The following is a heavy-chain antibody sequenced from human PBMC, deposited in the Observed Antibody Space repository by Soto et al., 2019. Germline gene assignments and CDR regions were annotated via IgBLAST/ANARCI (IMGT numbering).Heavy chain of an antibody. Sequence: SETLSLTCAVYGGSFSGYYWSWIRQPPGKGLQWIGEISHSGSPNYNPSLKSRVTISVDTSKNQFSLKLGSVTAADTAVYYCATYQEICSRANCYGAFDIWGQGTTVTVSS. CDR3: ATYQEICSRANCYGAFDI. CDR1: GGSFSGYY. CDR2: ISHSGSP. V-gene: IGHV4-34*01. D-gene: IGHD2-2*01. J-gene: IGHJ3*02.